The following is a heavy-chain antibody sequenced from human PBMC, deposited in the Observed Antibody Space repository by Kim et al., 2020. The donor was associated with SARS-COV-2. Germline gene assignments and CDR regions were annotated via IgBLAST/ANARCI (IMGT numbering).Heavy chain of an antibody. CDR1: GFIFSYDA. CDR2: ISDDGDTT. V-gene: IGHV3-48*03. CDR3: VRFSGRSTFYY. J-gene: IGHJ4*02. Sequence: GGSLRLSCVASGFIFSYDAMTWVRQAPGKGLEWISYISDDGDTTYYADSVKGRFTISRDNARNSVYLQMSSLRAEDMAVYYCVRFSGRSTFYYCGQGALVTVSS. D-gene: IGHD1-26*01.